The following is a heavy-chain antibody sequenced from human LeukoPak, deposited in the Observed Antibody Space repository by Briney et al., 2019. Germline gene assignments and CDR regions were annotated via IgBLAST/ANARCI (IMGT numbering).Heavy chain of an antibody. Sequence: PGGSLRLSCAASGFTFSSYWMIWVRQAPGKGLEWVVNINEDGSEKYYVDSVKGRLTISRDNAEKSLYLQMDSLRGEDTAVYYCARDSQGGSLYDYWGQGTLVTVSS. CDR2: INEDGSEK. J-gene: IGHJ4*02. D-gene: IGHD5-12*01. V-gene: IGHV3-7*01. CDR3: ARDSQGGSLYDY. CDR1: GFTFSSYW.